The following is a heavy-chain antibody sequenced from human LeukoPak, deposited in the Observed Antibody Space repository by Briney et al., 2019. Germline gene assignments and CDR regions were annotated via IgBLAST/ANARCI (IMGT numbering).Heavy chain of an antibody. J-gene: IGHJ4*02. CDR2: ISYDGSNK. D-gene: IGHD3-22*01. CDR3: AKDLNYYDSSGPLDY. Sequence: GGSLRLSCAASGFTFSSYAMSWVRQAPGKGLEWVAVISYDGSNKYYADSVKGRFTISRDNSKNTLYLQMNSLRAEDTAVYYCAKDLNYYDSSGPLDYWGQGTLVTVSS. V-gene: IGHV3-30*18. CDR1: GFTFSSYA.